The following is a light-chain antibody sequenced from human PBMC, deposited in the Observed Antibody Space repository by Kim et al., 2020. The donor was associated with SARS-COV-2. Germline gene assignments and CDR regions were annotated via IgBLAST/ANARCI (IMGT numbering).Light chain of an antibody. Sequence: NFMLTQPHSVSESPGKTVTISCTRSSGSIDDNYVQWYRQRPGGVPTTVIYEDDKGPSGVSDRFSGAIDNSSNSASLTISGLRTDDESDYYCQSYIRDNVLFGGGTQLTVL. CDR1: SGSIDDNY. J-gene: IGLJ2*01. V-gene: IGLV6-57*04. CDR2: EDD. CDR3: QSYIRDNVL.